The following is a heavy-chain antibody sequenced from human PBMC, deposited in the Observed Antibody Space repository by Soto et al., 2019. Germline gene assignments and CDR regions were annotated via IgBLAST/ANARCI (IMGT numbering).Heavy chain of an antibody. CDR2: VYYSGST. J-gene: IGHJ4*02. Sequence: PSETLSLTCTVSGGSISGYYLNWIRQPPGKGLEWIGYVYYSGSTNYNPSLKSRVTISVDRSKNQFSLNLTSVTAADTAVYYCARLVAGTSPPYYFDYWGQGTLVTVSS. CDR3: ARLVAGTSPPYYFDY. V-gene: IGHV4-59*01. CDR1: GGSISGYY. D-gene: IGHD6-6*01.